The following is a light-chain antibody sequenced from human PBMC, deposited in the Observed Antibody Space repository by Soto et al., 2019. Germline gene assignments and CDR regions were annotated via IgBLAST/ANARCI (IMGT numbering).Light chain of an antibody. CDR1: DSSIGSNY. CDR3: ATWDDSLSTMG. V-gene: IGLV1-47*01. J-gene: IGLJ2*01. Sequence: QSVLTQTPSESGTPGQRVTISCSGSDSSIGSNYVYWYQNLPGMAPKLLISRNDQRPSGVPDRFSGSKSGTSAALAISGLRSEDEAEYYCATWDDSLSTMGFGGGTKLTVL. CDR2: RND.